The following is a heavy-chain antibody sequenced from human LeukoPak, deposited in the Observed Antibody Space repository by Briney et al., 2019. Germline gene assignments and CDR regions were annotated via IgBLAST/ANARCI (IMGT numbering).Heavy chain of an antibody. V-gene: IGHV3-48*02. CDR1: GFTFSSYS. J-gene: IGHJ4*02. CDR2: ISSSTKTT. CDR3: ARETTDSSDYYPPFDY. Sequence: GGSLRLSCAASGFTFSSYSMNWVRQAPGKGLEWVSFISSSTKTTYYADSLKGRFTISRDNAKNSLYLQMNSLRDEDTAVYFCARETTDSSDYYPPFDYWGQGTLVTVSS. D-gene: IGHD3-22*01.